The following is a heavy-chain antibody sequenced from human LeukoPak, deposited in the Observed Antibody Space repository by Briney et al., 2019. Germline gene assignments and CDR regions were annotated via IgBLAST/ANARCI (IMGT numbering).Heavy chain of an antibody. J-gene: IGHJ4*02. CDR1: GGSISSYY. CDR2: IYYSGST. Sequence: SETLSLTCTVPGGSISSYYWSWIRQPPGKGLEWIGYIYYSGSTNYNPSLKSRVTISVDTSKNQFSLKLSSVTAADTAVYYCARYAPLLGPDCWGQGTLVTVSS. CDR3: ARYAPLLGPDC. D-gene: IGHD3-10*01. V-gene: IGHV4-59*01.